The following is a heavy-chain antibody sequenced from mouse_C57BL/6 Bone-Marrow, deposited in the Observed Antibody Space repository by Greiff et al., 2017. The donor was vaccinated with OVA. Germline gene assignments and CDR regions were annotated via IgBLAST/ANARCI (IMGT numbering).Heavy chain of an antibody. CDR2: ILPGSGST. CDR1: GYTFTGYW. V-gene: IGHV1-9*01. Sequence: QVQLQQSGAELMKPGASVKISCKATGYTFTGYWIEWVKQRPGHGLEWIGEILPGSGSTNYNEKFKGKATFTADTSSNTAYMQLSSLTTEDSAIYYCARYGLRRDPFYWYFDVWGTGTTVTVSS. D-gene: IGHD2-2*01. CDR3: ARYGLRRDPFYWYFDV. J-gene: IGHJ1*03.